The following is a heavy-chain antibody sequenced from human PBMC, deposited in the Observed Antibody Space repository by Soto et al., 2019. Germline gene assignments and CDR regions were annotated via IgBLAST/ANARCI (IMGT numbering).Heavy chain of an antibody. D-gene: IGHD3-9*01. V-gene: IGHV2-5*02. J-gene: IGHJ4*02. CDR2: IYWDDDK. CDR1: GFSLSTSGVG. CDR3: AHRRLTYYDILTGFDY. Sequence: SGPTLVNPTPTLTLTCTFSGFSLSTSGVGVGWIRHPPGKALEWLALIYWDDDKRYSPSLKSRLTITKDTSNNQVVLTMTNMDPVDTATYYCAHRRLTYYDILTGFDYWGQGTLVTVSS.